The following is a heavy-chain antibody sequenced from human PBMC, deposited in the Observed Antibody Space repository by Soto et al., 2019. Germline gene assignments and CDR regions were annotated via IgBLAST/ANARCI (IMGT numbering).Heavy chain of an antibody. CDR1: GFSLSNARMG. V-gene: IGHV2-26*01. J-gene: IGHJ5*02. CDR2: IFSNDEK. Sequence: QVTLKESGPVLVKPTETLTLTCTVSGFSLSNARMGVSWIRQPPGKALEWLAHIFSNDEKSYSTSLKSRLTISKDTTKSQVVLTMTNMDPVDTATYYCARATVGYCISTSCYNGSWFDPWGQGTLVTVSS. CDR3: ARATVGYCISTSCYNGSWFDP. D-gene: IGHD2-2*02.